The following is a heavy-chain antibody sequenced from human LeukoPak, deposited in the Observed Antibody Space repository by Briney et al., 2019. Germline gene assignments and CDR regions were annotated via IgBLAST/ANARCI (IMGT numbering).Heavy chain of an antibody. V-gene: IGHV1-46*01. CDR3: AREASGGYFDY. CDR2: INPTGDST. Sequence: GASVKVSCKASGYTFSSYYMHWVRQAPGQGLKGVGLINPTGDSTNYAQNFRGRVTMTRDTSTSTVYMDPNSLRSEDTAVYYCAREASGGYFDYWGQGTLVTVSS. D-gene: IGHD4-23*01. CDR1: GYTFSSYY. J-gene: IGHJ4*02.